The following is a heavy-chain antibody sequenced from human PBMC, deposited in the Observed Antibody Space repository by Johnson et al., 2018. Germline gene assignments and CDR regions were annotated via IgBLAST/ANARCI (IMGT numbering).Heavy chain of an antibody. J-gene: IGHJ1*01. CDR3: ARETGTTAYFQY. V-gene: IGHV4-59*01. CDR1: GGSISSYY. D-gene: IGHD1-1*01. CDR2: IYYSGST. Sequence: EQLQESGPGLVKPSEPLSLTCTVSGGSISSYYWSWIRQHPGKGLEWIGYIYYSGSTTYNTSLKSRITISVDTSKNQFSLMVSSVTAADTAGYYCARETGTTAYFQYWGQGTLVTVSS.